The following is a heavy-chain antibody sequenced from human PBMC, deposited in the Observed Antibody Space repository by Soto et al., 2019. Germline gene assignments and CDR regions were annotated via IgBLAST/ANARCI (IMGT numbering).Heavy chain of an antibody. CDR2: IIPIFGTA. D-gene: IGHD3-22*01. CDR1: GDTFSSYA. CDR3: ARDGSGYRSRATPMDV. Sequence: QVQLVQSGAEVKKPGSSVTVSCKASGDTFSSYAISWVRQAPGQGLEWMGGIIPIFGTANYAQKFHGRVTITADEPTSTAYMELCSLRSEDTAVDYCARDGSGYRSRATPMDVWGQGTTVTVSS. V-gene: IGHV1-69*01. J-gene: IGHJ6*02.